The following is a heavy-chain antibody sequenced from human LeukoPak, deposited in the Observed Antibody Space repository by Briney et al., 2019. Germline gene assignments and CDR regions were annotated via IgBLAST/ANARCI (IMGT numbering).Heavy chain of an antibody. Sequence: ASVTVSCTASAYTFTSYDINWVRQAPGQGLEWMGWMNPNSGNTGYAQKFQGRVTMTRNTSISTAYMELSSLRSEDTAVYYCARIVTTGVRDYWGQGTLVTVSS. CDR2: MNPNSGNT. CDR3: ARIVTTGVRDY. J-gene: IGHJ4*02. D-gene: IGHD4-23*01. CDR1: AYTFTSYD. V-gene: IGHV1-8*01.